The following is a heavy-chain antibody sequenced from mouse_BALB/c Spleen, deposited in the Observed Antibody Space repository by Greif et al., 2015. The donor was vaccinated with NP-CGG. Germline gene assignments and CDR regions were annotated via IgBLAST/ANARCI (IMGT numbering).Heavy chain of an antibody. Sequence: VQLQESGAELMKPGASVKISCKATGYTFSSYWIEWVKQRPGHGLEWIGEILPGSGSTNYNEKFKGKATFTADTSSNTAYMQLSSLTSEDSAVDYCASYDSSYDAMDYWGQGTSVTVSS. D-gene: IGHD1-1*01. V-gene: IGHV1-9*01. J-gene: IGHJ4*01. CDR3: ASYDSSYDAMDY. CDR1: GYTFSSYW. CDR2: ILPGSGST.